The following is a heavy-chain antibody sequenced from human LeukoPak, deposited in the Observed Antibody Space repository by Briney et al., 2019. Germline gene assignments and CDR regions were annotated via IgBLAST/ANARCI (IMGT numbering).Heavy chain of an antibody. CDR2: IHHSGST. D-gene: IGHD2-21*01. CDR3: AREEGNSPPSPSDY. J-gene: IGHJ4*02. CDR1: GGSISSSSYY. V-gene: IGHV4-39*07. Sequence: SETLSLTCTVSGGSISSSSYYWDWIRQSPGKGLEWIGSIHHSGSTYYNASLKSRITISIDTSKNQFSLNLRSVTAADTAVYYCAREEGNSPPSPSDYWGQGTLVTVSS.